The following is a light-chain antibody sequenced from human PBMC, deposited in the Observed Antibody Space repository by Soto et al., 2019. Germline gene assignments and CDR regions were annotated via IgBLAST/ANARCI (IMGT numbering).Light chain of an antibody. J-gene: IGLJ1*01. Sequence: QSVLTQPPSVSGSPGQSITFSCTGLSDDVGGYNYVSWYQQHSGKAPKLIIFEVSTRRSGVSDRFSGSKSGNAASLTISGLQPEDEAGYFCSSYGSYYTRVFGTGTKVTVL. CDR3: SSYGSYYTRV. CDR2: EVS. V-gene: IGLV2-14*01. CDR1: SDDVGGYNY.